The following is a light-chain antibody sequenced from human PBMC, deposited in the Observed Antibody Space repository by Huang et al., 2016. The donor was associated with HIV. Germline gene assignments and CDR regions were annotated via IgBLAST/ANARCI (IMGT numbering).Light chain of an antibody. CDR3: QQSFNTPPYT. V-gene: IGKV1-39*01. Sequence: DIQMTQSPSSLSAFVGGRVTITCRASQTIITYLNWYQQKPGKAPKLLIYGASSLHSGVPSRLSGSGSGTDFTLTISSLQPDDFATYYCQQSFNTPPYTFGQGTKLEIK. CDR1: QTIITY. J-gene: IGKJ2*01. CDR2: GAS.